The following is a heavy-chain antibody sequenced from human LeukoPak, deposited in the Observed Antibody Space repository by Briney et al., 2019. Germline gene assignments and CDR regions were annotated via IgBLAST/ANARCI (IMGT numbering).Heavy chain of an antibody. CDR3: ARDPYSSGRGYYGMDV. V-gene: IGHV3-33*01. CDR2: IWYDGSNK. J-gene: IGHJ6*04. Sequence: PGGSLRLSCAASGFTFSSYGMHWVRQAPGKGLEWVAVIWYDGSNKYYADSVKGRFTISRDNSKNTLYLQMNSLRAEDTAVYSCARDPYSSGRGYYGMDVGGKGTTVTVSS. CDR1: GFTFSSYG. D-gene: IGHD6-25*01.